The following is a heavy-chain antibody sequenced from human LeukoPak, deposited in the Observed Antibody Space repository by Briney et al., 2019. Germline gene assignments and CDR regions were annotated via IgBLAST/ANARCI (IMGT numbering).Heavy chain of an antibody. V-gene: IGHV4-34*01. CDR1: GWSFNDYY. CDR2: INARGDT. J-gene: IGHJ5*02. CDR3: ERGQVPVARGYNWFDP. D-gene: IGHD2-2*01. Sequence: SETLSLTCAVYGWSFNDYYWNWVRQPPGKGLEWIGEINARGDTNYNPSLKSRVTISVDSSKNQFSLTLTSMIAADTAIYYCERGQVPVARGYNWFDPWGQGTLVTVSS.